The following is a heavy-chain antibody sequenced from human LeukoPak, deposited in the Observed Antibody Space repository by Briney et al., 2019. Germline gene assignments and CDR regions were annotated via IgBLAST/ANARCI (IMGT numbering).Heavy chain of an antibody. J-gene: IGHJ4*02. CDR2: INPNSGGT. CDR1: GYTFTGYY. Sequence: ASVKVSCKASGYTFTGYYMHWVRQAPGQGVEWMGRINPNSGGTNYAQKFPGRVTMTRDTSISTAYMELSRLRSDDTAVYYCARSLITTFKDRLSIDYWGQGTLVTVSS. D-gene: IGHD3-22*01. CDR3: ARSLITTFKDRLSIDY. V-gene: IGHV1-2*06.